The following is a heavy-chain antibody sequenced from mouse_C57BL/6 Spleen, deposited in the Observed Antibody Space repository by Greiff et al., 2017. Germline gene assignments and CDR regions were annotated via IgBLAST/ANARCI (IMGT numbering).Heavy chain of an antibody. Sequence: QAHVKQPGAELVKPGASVKMSCKASGYTFTSYWITWVKQRPGQGLEWIGDIYPGSGSTNYNEKFKSKATLTVDTSSSTAYMQLSSLTSEDSAVYYCARENYYGSSYDRFAYWGQGTLVTVSA. CDR1: GYTFTSYW. D-gene: IGHD1-1*01. CDR2: IYPGSGST. CDR3: ARENYYGSSYDRFAY. V-gene: IGHV1-55*01. J-gene: IGHJ3*01.